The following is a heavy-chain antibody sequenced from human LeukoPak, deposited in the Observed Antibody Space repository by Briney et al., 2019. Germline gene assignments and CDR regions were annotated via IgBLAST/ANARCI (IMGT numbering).Heavy chain of an antibody. CDR1: GGTFSSYA. CDR2: MNPNSGNT. Sequence: ASVKVSCKASGGTFSSYAINWVRQATGQGLEWMGWMNPNSGNTGYAQKFQGRVTMTRNTSISTAYMVLSSLRSEDTAVYYCAIVGATLIYFDYWGQGTLVTVSS. CDR3: AIVGATLIYFDY. J-gene: IGHJ4*02. V-gene: IGHV1-8*02. D-gene: IGHD1-26*01.